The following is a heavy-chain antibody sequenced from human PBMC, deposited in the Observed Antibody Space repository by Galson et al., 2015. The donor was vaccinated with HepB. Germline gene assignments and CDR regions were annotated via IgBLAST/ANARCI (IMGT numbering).Heavy chain of an antibody. Sequence: CAISGDSVSSNSATWNWIRQSPSRGLEWLGRTYYRSKWYNDFALSVQSRISIDPDTSKNQFSLQLNSATPEDTAVYYCARDFDSSGYYYQYYYYGMDVWGQGTTVTVSS. CDR2: TYYRSKWYN. V-gene: IGHV6-1*01. D-gene: IGHD3-22*01. CDR3: ARDFDSSGYYYQYYYYGMDV. CDR1: GDSVSSNSAT. J-gene: IGHJ6*02.